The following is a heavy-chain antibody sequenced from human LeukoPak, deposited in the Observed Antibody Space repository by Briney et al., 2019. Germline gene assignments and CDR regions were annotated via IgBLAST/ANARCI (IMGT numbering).Heavy chain of an antibody. Sequence: SETLSLTCTVSGGSISSGGYYWSWIRQHPGKGLEWIGYIYYSGSTYYNPSLKSRVTISVDTSKNQFSLKLSSVTAADTAMYYCARDNPYDSSGHSLAYWGQGTLVTVSS. J-gene: IGHJ4*02. CDR1: GGSISSGGYY. CDR2: IYYSGST. D-gene: IGHD3-22*01. CDR3: ARDNPYDSSGHSLAY. V-gene: IGHV4-31*03.